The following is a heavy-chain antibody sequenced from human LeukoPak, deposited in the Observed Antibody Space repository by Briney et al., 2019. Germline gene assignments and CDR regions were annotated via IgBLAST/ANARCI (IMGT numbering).Heavy chain of an antibody. D-gene: IGHD3-22*01. J-gene: IGHJ1*01. Sequence: SETLSLTCTVSGGSISSYYWSWIRQPPGKGLEWIADIYYSGSTYYNPSLKSRVSISIDTSNNHFSLRLSSVTAADTALYYCARRRYYDSTGYLDWGQGTLVTVSS. CDR2: IYYSGST. CDR1: GGSISSYY. V-gene: IGHV4-59*04. CDR3: ARRRYYDSTGYLD.